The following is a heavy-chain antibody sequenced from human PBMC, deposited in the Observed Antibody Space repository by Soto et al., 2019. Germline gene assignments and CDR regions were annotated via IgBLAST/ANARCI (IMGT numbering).Heavy chain of an antibody. CDR1: GGTLSSYA. D-gene: IGHD2-15*01. J-gene: IGHJ1*01. CDR2: IIPIFGTA. V-gene: IGHV1-69*13. Sequence: GASVKVSCKASGGTLSSYAISWVRQAPGQGLEWMGGIIPIFGTANYAQKFQGRVTITADESTSTAYMELSSLRSEDTAVYYCARVKGYCSGGSCYGYFQHWGQGTLVTVSS. CDR3: ARVKGYCSGGSCYGYFQH.